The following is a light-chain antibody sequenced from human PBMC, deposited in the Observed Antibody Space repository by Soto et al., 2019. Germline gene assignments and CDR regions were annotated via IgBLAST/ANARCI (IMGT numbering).Light chain of an antibody. J-gene: IGLJ1*01. V-gene: IGLV2-14*03. CDR2: DVS. Sequence: QSALTQPASVPGSPGQSITISCTGTSSDVGGYNYVSWYQHHPGKAPKLMIYDVSNRPSGVSNRFSGSKSGNAASLTISGLRPEDEADYYCSSYTTSNTRQIVFGTGTKLTVL. CDR1: SSDVGGYNY. CDR3: SSYTTSNTRQIV.